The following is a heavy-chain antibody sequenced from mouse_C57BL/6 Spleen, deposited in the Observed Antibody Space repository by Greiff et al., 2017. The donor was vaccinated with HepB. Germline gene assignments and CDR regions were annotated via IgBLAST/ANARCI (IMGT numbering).Heavy chain of an antibody. CDR1: GYTFTSYW. J-gene: IGHJ2*01. CDR3: ARRGGDYVHFDY. CDR2: IDPSDSET. V-gene: IGHV1-52*01. D-gene: IGHD2-4*01. Sequence: VQLQQPGAELVRPGSSVKLSCKASGYTFTSYWMHWVKQRPIQGLEWIGNIDPSDSETHYNQKFKDKATLTVDISSSTAYMQLSSLTSEDSAVYYCARRGGDYVHFDYWGQGTTLTVSS.